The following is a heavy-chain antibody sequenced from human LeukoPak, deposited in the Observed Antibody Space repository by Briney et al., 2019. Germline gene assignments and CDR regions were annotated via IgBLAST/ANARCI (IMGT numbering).Heavy chain of an antibody. Sequence: TGGSLRLSCAASGFTFDDYAMHWVRQAPGKGLEWVSGISWNSGSIGYADSVKGRFTISRDNAKNSLYLQMNSLRAEDTALYYCAKDMGAGYYYDSSGYLFDYWGQGTLVTVSS. CDR1: GFTFDDYA. V-gene: IGHV3-9*01. CDR3: AKDMGAGYYYDSSGYLFDY. CDR2: ISWNSGSI. J-gene: IGHJ4*02. D-gene: IGHD3-22*01.